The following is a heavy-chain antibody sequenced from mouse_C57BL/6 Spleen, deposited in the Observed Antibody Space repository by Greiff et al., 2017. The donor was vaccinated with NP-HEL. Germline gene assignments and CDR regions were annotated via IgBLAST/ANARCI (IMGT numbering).Heavy chain of an antibody. CDR1: GYTFTDYE. J-gene: IGHJ4*01. D-gene: IGHD1-1*01. CDR3: TRALITTVGDY. Sequence: QVQLQQSGAELVRPGASVTLSCKASGYTFTDYEMHWVKQTPVHGLEWIGAIDPETGGTAYNQKFKGKAILTADKSSSTAYMELRSLTSEDSAVYYCTRALITTVGDYWGQGTSVTVSS. V-gene: IGHV1-15*01. CDR2: IDPETGGT.